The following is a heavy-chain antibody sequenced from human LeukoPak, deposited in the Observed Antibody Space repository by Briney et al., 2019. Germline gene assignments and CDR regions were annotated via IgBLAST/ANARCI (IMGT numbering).Heavy chain of an antibody. D-gene: IGHD1-26*01. J-gene: IGHJ4*02. Sequence: GASVKISCKASGYTFTTYYLHWVRQAPGQGLEWMGIINPNAGDTGYARKFLGRVTMTRDTSTSTVYMELSSLRSEDTAVYYCARGEGYRVGAWWYLDYWGQGTLVTVSS. V-gene: IGHV1-46*01. CDR3: ARGEGYRVGAWWYLDY. CDR1: GYTFTTYY. CDR2: INPNAGDT.